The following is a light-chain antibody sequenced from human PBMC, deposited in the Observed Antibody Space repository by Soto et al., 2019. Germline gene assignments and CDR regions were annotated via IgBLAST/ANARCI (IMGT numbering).Light chain of an antibody. V-gene: IGLV1-40*01. Sequence: QSVLTQPPSVSGAPGQRVTISCTGSSSNIGAGYDVHWYQQLPGTAPKLLIYGNTNRPSGVPDRFSGSKSAASASLAITGLQAEDEAEYYCQSYDSSLSVIFGGGTKVTVL. CDR3: QSYDSSLSVI. J-gene: IGLJ2*01. CDR1: SSNIGAGYD. CDR2: GNT.